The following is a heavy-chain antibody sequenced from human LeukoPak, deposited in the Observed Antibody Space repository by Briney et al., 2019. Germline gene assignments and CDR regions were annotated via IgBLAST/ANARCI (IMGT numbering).Heavy chain of an antibody. D-gene: IGHD3-10*01. CDR3: AKDAVRGSGRINWFDS. Sequence: PSGTLSLTCAVSGGSISTTDWWSWVRQPPGKGLEWIGQIYHGGSTNYNPSLKSRVTISVDKSKNQFSLKLISLTAADTAAYYCAKDAVRGSGRINWFDSWGQGTLVTVSS. CDR2: IYHGGST. CDR1: GGSISTTDW. J-gene: IGHJ5*01. V-gene: IGHV4-4*02.